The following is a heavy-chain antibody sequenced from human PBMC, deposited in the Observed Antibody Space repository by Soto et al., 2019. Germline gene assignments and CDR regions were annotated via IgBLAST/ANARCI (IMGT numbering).Heavy chain of an antibody. Sequence: EVQLLESGGGLIQPGGSLRLSCAASGFTFSTHWMHWVRQAPGKGLVWVSCINSDGSTTNYVDSVKGRFTISRDNAKNTVYLQMNSLRAEDTAVYYCARVPTGGYDWVWGQGTLVTVSS. CDR2: INSDGSTT. V-gene: IGHV3-74*01. J-gene: IGHJ4*02. CDR3: ARVPTGGYDWV. D-gene: IGHD5-12*01. CDR1: GFTFSTHW.